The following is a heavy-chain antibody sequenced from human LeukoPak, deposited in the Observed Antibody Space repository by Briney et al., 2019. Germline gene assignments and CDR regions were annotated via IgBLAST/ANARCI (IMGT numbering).Heavy chain of an antibody. J-gene: IGHJ6*03. D-gene: IGHD5-18*01. V-gene: IGHV1-8*01. CDR1: GYTFTSYD. CDR3: ARGVRIQLWLFYYYYYMDV. Sequence: ASVKVSCKASGYTFTSYDINWVRQATGQGLEWMGWMNPNSGNTGHAQKFQGRVTMTRNTSISTAYMELSSLRSEDTAVYYCARGVRIQLWLFYYYYYMDVWGKGTTVTVSS. CDR2: MNPNSGNT.